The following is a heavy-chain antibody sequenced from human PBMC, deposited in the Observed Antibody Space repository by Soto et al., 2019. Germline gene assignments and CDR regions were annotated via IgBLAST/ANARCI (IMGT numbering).Heavy chain of an antibody. CDR3: ARRWGRTFDY. CDR2: IYYSGST. CDR1: GVSISSYY. V-gene: IGHV4-59*08. J-gene: IGHJ4*02. D-gene: IGHD7-27*01. Sequence: PSETLSLTCTVSGVSISSYYWIWIRQPPGKGLEWIGYIYYSGSTNYNPSLKSRVTISVDTSKNQFSLKLSSVTAADTAVYYCARRWGRTFDYWGQGTLVTVSS.